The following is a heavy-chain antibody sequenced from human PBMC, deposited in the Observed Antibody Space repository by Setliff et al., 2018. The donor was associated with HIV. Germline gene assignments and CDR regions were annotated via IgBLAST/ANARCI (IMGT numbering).Heavy chain of an antibody. J-gene: IGHJ4*02. CDR1: GFTFNSYW. D-gene: IGHD5-18*01. CDR3: ARGLTHGYSYGYWDS. V-gene: IGHV3-7*03. CDR2: IKYDPREI. Sequence: PGGSLRLSCAASGFTFNSYWMSWVRQAPGTGLEWVANIKYDPREIYYVDSVKGRFTLSRDNARNSLYLQVNSLRAEDTAVYYCARGLTHGYSYGYWDSWGRGTLVTVSS.